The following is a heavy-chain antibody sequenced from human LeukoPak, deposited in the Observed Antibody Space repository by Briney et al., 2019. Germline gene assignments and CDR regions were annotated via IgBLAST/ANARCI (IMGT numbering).Heavy chain of an antibody. CDR1: GVTFSNHA. Sequence: PGGSLRLSCAASGVTFSNHAMTWVRQAPGKGLEWVSGITGSGANTYYAESVKGRFTISRDNSRNTLYLQMNSLRAEDAALYYCATRPASETYYGDFDYWGQGALVTVSS. D-gene: IGHD2/OR15-2a*01. CDR3: ATRPASETYYGDFDY. CDR2: ITGSGANT. V-gene: IGHV3-23*01. J-gene: IGHJ4*02.